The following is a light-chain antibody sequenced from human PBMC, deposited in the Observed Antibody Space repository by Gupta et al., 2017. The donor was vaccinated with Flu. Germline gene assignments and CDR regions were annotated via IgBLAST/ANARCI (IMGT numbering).Light chain of an antibody. CDR1: QSVSTY. CDR2: DAS. CDR3: QQRSNWPFT. V-gene: IGKV3-11*01. J-gene: IGKJ4*01. Sequence: PATLSLSPGEGATLSCRASQSVSTYFAWYQQKPGQAPRLLIYDASNRATGIPARFSGSGSGTDFTLTISSLEPEDFAVYYCQQRSNWPFTFGRGTKVEIK.